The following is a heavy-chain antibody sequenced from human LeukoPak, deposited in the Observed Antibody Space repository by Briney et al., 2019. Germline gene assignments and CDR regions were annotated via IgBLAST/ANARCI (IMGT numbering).Heavy chain of an antibody. Sequence: TLSLTCAVYGGSFSGYYWSWIRQPPGKALEWLARIDWDDDKYYSTSLKTRLTISKDTSKNQVVLTMTNMDPVDTATYYCARICQMMTPDALDIWGQGTMVTVSS. CDR3: ARICQMMTPDALDI. CDR2: IDWDDDK. CDR1: GGSFSGYY. J-gene: IGHJ3*02. V-gene: IGHV2-70*11. D-gene: IGHD3-16*01.